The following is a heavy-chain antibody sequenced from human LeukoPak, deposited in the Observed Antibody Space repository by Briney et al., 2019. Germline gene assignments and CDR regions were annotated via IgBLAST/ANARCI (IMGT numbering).Heavy chain of an antibody. CDR2: IYYSGST. D-gene: IGHD6-13*01. Sequence: SETLSLTCTVSGGSISSYYWSWIRQPPGKGLEWIGYIYYSGSTNYNPSLKSRVTISVDTSKNQFSLKLSSVTAADTAVYYCARAYSGSRRSGYGMDVWGQGTTVTVSS. V-gene: IGHV4-59*01. CDR3: ARAYSGSRRSGYGMDV. J-gene: IGHJ6*02. CDR1: GGSISSYY.